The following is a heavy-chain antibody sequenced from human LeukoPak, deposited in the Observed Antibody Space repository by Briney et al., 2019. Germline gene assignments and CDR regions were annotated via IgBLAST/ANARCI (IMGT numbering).Heavy chain of an antibody. CDR2: IKSKTDGGTT. D-gene: IGHD6-13*01. CDR1: GFTFSNAW. J-gene: IGHJ4*02. CDR3: AKVPQPRIISTSSWYVHTPYYFDY. Sequence: GRSLRLSCAASGFTFSNAWMSWVRQAPGKGLEWVGRIKSKTDGGTTDYAAPVKGRFTISRDDSKNTLYLQMNSLRAEDTAVYYCAKVPQPRIISTSSWYVHTPYYFDYWGQGTLVTVSS. V-gene: IGHV3-15*01.